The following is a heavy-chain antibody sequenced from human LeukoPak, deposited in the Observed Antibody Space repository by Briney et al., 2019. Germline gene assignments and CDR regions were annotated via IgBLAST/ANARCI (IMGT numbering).Heavy chain of an antibody. J-gene: IGHJ4*02. CDR1: GGSISSGGYY. Sequence: SETLSLTCTVSGGSISSGGYYWSWIRQHPGKGLEWIGYIYYSGSTYYNPSLKSRVTISVDTSKNQFSLKLSSVTAADTAVYYCAGVSRGSGSYFNFDYWGQGTLVTVSS. CDR3: AGVSRGSGSYFNFDY. CDR2: IYYSGST. D-gene: IGHD3-10*01. V-gene: IGHV4-31*03.